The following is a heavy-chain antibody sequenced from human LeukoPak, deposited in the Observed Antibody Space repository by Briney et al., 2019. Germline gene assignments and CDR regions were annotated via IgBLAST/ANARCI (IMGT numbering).Heavy chain of an antibody. V-gene: IGHV5-51*01. CDR2: ISPGDADT. D-gene: IGHD3-10*01. CDR3: ARRGDMGLLRYFDL. J-gene: IGHJ4*02. Sequence: GESGKIACTGYRYXFTNDSITWVRHMRVKGLGWMGIISPGDADTKYSPSFQGQVTISAEKSLSTPYLQWSSLKASETAMYYWARRGDMGLLRYFDLWGRGTLVTVSS. CDR1: RYXFTNDS.